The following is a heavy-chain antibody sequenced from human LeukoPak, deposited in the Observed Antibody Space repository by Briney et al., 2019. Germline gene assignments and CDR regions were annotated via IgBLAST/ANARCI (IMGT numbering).Heavy chain of an antibody. V-gene: IGHV4-34*01. Sequence: SETLSLTCAVYGGSFSGYYWSWIRQPPGKGLEWIGEINHSGSTNYNPSLKSRVTISVDTSKNQFSLKLSSVTAADTAVYYCARQPSGSSSWFDYWGQGTLVTVSS. CDR3: ARQPSGSSSWFDY. J-gene: IGHJ4*02. CDR2: INHSGST. D-gene: IGHD6-13*01. CDR1: GGSFSGYY.